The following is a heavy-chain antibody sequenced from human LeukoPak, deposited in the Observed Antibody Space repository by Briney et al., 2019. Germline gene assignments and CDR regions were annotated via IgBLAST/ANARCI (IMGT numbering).Heavy chain of an antibody. J-gene: IGHJ1*01. CDR3: ATYSSLNRREFQY. CDR2: IIPIFGTA. CDR1: GGTFSSYA. D-gene: IGHD3-22*01. Sequence: EASVKVSCKASGGTFSSYAISWVRQAPGQGLEWMGGIIPIFGTANYAQKFQGRVTITVDESTSTAYMELSSLRSEDTAVYYCATYSSLNRREFQYWGQGTLLTVSS. V-gene: IGHV1-69*13.